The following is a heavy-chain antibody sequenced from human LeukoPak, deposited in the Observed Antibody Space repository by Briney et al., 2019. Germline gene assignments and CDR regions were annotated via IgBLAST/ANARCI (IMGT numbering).Heavy chain of an antibody. CDR2: IYYSGST. V-gene: IGHV4-59*01. CDR3: ARTPTYSSGWS. D-gene: IGHD6-19*01. CDR1: GGSINSYY. J-gene: IGHJ4*02. Sequence: SETLSLTCTVSGGSINSYYWSWIRQPPGKGLEWIGYIYYSGSTNYNPSLKSRVTKSVDTSKNQFSLKLISVTAADTAVYYCARTPTYSSGWSWGQGTLVTVSS.